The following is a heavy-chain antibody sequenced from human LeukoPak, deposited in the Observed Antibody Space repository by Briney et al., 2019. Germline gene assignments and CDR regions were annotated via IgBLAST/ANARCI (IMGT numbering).Heavy chain of an antibody. CDR3: ARGPGSGRNYNWFDP. J-gene: IGHJ5*02. D-gene: IGHD3-10*01. CDR1: GFTFSSYS. V-gene: IGHV3-21*01. Sequence: PGGSLRLSCAASGFTFSSYSMNWVRQAPGKGLEWVSSISGSSSSIYYADSVKGRFTISRDNAKNSLYLQMNSLGAEDTAVYYCARGPGSGRNYNWFDPWGQGTLVTVSS. CDR2: ISGSSSSI.